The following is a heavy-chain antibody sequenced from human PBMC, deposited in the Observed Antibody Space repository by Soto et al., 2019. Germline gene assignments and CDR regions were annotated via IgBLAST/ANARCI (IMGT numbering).Heavy chain of an antibody. CDR1: GGPISSRTYS. V-gene: IGHV4-39*01. Sequence: ASETLSLTCAVSGGPISSRTYSWGWIRQPPGESLEWIGSIFYTGSTYYSPSLKGRLTISVDPSKNQFSLKLTSVTAADTAMYYCARPKTIGAAAGKGWFDPWGQGTLVTVSS. CDR2: IFYTGST. CDR3: ARPKTIGAAAGKGWFDP. D-gene: IGHD6-13*01. J-gene: IGHJ5*02.